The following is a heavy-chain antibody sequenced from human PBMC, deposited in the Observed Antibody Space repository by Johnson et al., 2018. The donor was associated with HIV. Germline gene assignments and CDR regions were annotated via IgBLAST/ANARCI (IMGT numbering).Heavy chain of an antibody. CDR3: ARGPRGYSYGYPDAFDI. CDR2: ISYDGSNK. V-gene: IGHV3-30*04. J-gene: IGHJ3*02. D-gene: IGHD5-18*01. CDR1: GFTFSTYT. Sequence: QVQLVESGGGVVQPGRSLRLSCAASGFTFSTYTLHWVRLAPGKGLEWVAVISYDGSNKYYADSVKGRFTISRDNSKNTLYLQMNSLRAEDTAVYYCARGPRGYSYGYPDAFDIWGQGTMVTVSS.